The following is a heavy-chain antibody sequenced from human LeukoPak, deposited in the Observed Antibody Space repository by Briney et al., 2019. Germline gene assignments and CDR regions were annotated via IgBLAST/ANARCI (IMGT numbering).Heavy chain of an antibody. CDR1: GYTFTGYY. D-gene: IGHD1-26*01. CDR2: INPESGGT. CDR3: ARLPVIVGAWSPIDY. V-gene: IGHV1-2*02. J-gene: IGHJ4*02. Sequence: PGASVKVSCKASGYTFTGYYMHWVRPAPGQGREWMGWINPESGGTNYAQQFQGRVTMTRDTSISTAYMELTSLRYDDTAVYYGARLPVIVGAWSPIDYWGQGTRVTVSS.